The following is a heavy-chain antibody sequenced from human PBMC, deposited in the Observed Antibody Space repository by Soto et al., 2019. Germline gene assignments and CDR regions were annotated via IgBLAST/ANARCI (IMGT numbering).Heavy chain of an antibody. J-gene: IGHJ5*02. CDR2: ISSSSSYI. Sequence: EVQLVESGGGLVKPGGSLRLSCAASGFTFSSYSMNWVRHAPGKGLDWVSSISSSSSYIYYADSVKGRFTISRDNDKNSLYLQMNSLRAEDTAVYYCARVEGGDDYYQPTNWFDPWVQGTLVIVSS. CDR3: ARVEGGDDYYQPTNWFDP. D-gene: IGHD3-22*01. V-gene: IGHV3-21*01. CDR1: GFTFSSYS.